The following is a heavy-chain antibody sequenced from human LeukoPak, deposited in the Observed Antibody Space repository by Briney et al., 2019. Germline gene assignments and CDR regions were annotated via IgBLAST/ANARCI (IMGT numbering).Heavy chain of an antibody. CDR1: GYSISSGYY. J-gene: IGHJ4*02. V-gene: IGHV4-38-2*01. Sequence: PSETVSLTCAVSGYSISSGYYWGWIRQPPGKGLEWIGSIYHSGSTYYNPSLKSRVTISVDTSKNQFSLKLSSVTAADTAVYYCALRPPESSRGLDYWGQGTLVTVSS. CDR3: ALRPPESSRGLDY. D-gene: IGHD3-10*01. CDR2: IYHSGST.